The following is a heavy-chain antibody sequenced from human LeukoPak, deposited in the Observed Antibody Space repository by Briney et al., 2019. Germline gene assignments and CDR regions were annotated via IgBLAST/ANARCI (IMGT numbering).Heavy chain of an antibody. V-gene: IGHV1-69*04. CDR1: GGTFSSYA. CDR3: ARGGGVVPAAI. D-gene: IGHD2-2*01. J-gene: IGHJ4*02. CDR2: IIPILGIA. Sequence: GSSVKVSCKASGGTFSSYAISWVRQAPGQGLEWMGRIIPILGIANYAQKFQGRVTITADKSTSTAYMELSSLRSEDTAVYYCARGGGVVPAAIWGQGTLVTVSS.